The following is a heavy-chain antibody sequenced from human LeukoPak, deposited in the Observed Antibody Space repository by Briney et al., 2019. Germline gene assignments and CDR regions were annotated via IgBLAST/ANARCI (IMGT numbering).Heavy chain of an antibody. CDR2: ISGSGGST. CDR1: GFTFSSYG. Sequence: GGSLRLSCAASGFTFSSYGMSWVRQAPGKGPEWVSAISGSGGSTYYADSVKGRFTISRDNSKNTLYLQMNSLRAEDTAVYYCARGGPYRSSWYGGYFDYWGQGTLVTVSS. V-gene: IGHV3-23*01. D-gene: IGHD6-13*01. J-gene: IGHJ4*02. CDR3: ARGGPYRSSWYGGYFDY.